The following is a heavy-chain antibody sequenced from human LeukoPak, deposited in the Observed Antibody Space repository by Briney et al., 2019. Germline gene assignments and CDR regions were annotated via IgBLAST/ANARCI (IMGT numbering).Heavy chain of an antibody. Sequence: QPGGSLRLSCAASGFTFSSYEMNWVRQAPGKGLEWVSAISGSGGSTYYADSVKGRFTISRDNSKNTLYLQMNSLRAEDTAVYYCAVIVGAAADAFDIWGQGTMVTVSS. CDR2: ISGSGGST. J-gene: IGHJ3*02. CDR1: GFTFSSYE. D-gene: IGHD1-26*01. V-gene: IGHV3-23*01. CDR3: AVIVGAAADAFDI.